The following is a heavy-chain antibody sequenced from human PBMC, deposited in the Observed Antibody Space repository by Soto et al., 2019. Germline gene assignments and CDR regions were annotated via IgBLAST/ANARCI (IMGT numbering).Heavy chain of an antibody. Sequence: GGSLRLSCAASGFTLSSYSMNWVRQAPGKGLEWVSYISSSSSTIYYADSVKGRFTISRDNAKNSLYLQMNSLRDEDTAVYYCARDPTRGYSYGYISTYYYGMDVWGQGTTVTVSS. D-gene: IGHD5-18*01. V-gene: IGHV3-48*02. CDR3: ARDPTRGYSYGYISTYYYGMDV. CDR1: GFTLSSYS. CDR2: ISSSSSTI. J-gene: IGHJ6*02.